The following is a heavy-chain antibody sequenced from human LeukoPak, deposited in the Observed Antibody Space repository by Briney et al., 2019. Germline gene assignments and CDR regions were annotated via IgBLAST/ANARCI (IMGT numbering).Heavy chain of an antibody. Sequence: KPSETLSLTCTVSGVSISSSSYYWGWIRQPPGKGLEWIGSIYYSGSTYYNPSLKSRVTISVDTSKNQFSLKLSSATAADTAVYFCARDKGAAAGPFDYWGQGTLVTVSS. CDR1: GVSISSSSYY. CDR3: ARDKGAAAGPFDY. V-gene: IGHV4-39*02. J-gene: IGHJ4*02. D-gene: IGHD6-13*01. CDR2: IYYSGST.